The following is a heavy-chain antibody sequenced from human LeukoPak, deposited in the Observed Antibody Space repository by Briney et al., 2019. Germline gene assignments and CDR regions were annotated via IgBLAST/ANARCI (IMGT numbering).Heavy chain of an antibody. V-gene: IGHV4-59*01. D-gene: IGHD6-6*01. J-gene: IGHJ4*02. Sequence: SETLSLTCTVSGGSISSYYWSWIRQPPGKGLEWIGYIYYSGSTNYNPSLKSRVTMSVDTSKNQFSLKLSSVTAADTAVYYCARVRIAARSFDYWGQGTLVTVSS. CDR2: IYYSGST. CDR1: GGSISSYY. CDR3: ARVRIAARSFDY.